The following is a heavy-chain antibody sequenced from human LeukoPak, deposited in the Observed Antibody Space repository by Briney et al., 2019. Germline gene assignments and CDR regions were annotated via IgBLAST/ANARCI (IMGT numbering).Heavy chain of an antibody. CDR1: GYTFTGYY. CDR3: ARDQSGENWFDP. CDR2: INPNSGGT. Sequence: GASVKVSCKASGYTFTGYYMHWVRQAPGQGLAWMGWINPNSGGTNYAQKFQGRVTMTRDTSISTAYMELSRLRSDDTAVYYCARDQSGENWFDPWGQGTLVTVSS. J-gene: IGHJ5*02. D-gene: IGHD3-10*01. V-gene: IGHV1-2*02.